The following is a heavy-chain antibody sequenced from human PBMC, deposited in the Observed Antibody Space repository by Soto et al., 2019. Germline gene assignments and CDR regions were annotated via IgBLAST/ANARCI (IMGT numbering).Heavy chain of an antibody. CDR3: AKLFPWIQLSDKQYYYYGMDV. CDR1: GFTFSSYA. J-gene: IGHJ6*02. D-gene: IGHD5-18*01. CDR2: ISGSGGST. Sequence: GGSLRLSCAASGFTFSSYAMSWFRQAPGKGLEWVSAISGSGGSTYYADSVKGRFTISRDNSKNTLYLQMNSLRAEDTAVYYCAKLFPWIQLSDKQYYYYGMDVWGQGTTVTVSS. V-gene: IGHV3-23*01.